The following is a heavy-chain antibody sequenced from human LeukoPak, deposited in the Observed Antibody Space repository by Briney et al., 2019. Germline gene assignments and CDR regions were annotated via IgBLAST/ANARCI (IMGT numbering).Heavy chain of an antibody. V-gene: IGHV3-21*01. J-gene: IGHJ6*03. CDR2: ISSSSSYI. Sequence: PGGSLRLSCAASGFTFSSYSMNWVRQAPGKGLEWVSSISSSSSYIYYADSVKGRFTISRDNAKNSLYLQMNSLRADDTAVYYCARDPSPRTSYYYYYMDVWGKGTTVTVSS. CDR3: ARDPSPRTSYYYYYMDV. D-gene: IGHD2-2*01. CDR1: GFTFSSYS.